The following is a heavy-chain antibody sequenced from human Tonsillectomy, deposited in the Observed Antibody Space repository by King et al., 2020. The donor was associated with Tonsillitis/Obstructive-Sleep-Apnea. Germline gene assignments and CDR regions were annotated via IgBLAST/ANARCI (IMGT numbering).Heavy chain of an antibody. V-gene: IGHV7-4-1*02. CDR1: GYTFTNYA. CDR3: ARDLPYYYYMDV. J-gene: IGHJ6*03. CDR2: INTNTGSP. Sequence: QLVQSGSELKKPGASVKVSCKASGYTFTNYAMNWVRQAPGQGLEWVGWINTNTGSPTYAQGFSGRFVFSLDTSVRTAYLQISSLKAEDTALYYCARDLPYYYYMDVWGKGAPVTVSS.